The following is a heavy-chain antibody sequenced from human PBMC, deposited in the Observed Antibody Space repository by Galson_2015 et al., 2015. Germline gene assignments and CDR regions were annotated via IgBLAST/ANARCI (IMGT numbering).Heavy chain of an antibody. V-gene: IGHV1-46*01. J-gene: IGHJ4*02. Sequence: SVKVSCKASGYTFTTYYMHWVRQAPGQGLEWVGIINPSSGSATYTQKFQGRVTMTRDTSTNTLYMELSSLKSEDTAIYYCARNYNFFDYWGQGTLVTVSS. CDR2: INPSSGSA. D-gene: IGHD5-24*01. CDR1: GYTFTTYY. CDR3: ARNYNFFDY.